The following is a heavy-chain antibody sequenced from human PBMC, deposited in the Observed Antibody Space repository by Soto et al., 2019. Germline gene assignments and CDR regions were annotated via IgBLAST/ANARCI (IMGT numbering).Heavy chain of an antibody. Sequence: GGSLRLSCAASGFTFSDYYMSWIRQAPGKGLEWVSYISSSSSYTNYADSVKGRFTISRDNAKNSLYLQMNSLRAEDTAVYYCARDWGSGSPGAYYYYYGMDVWGQGTTVTVSS. J-gene: IGHJ6*02. D-gene: IGHD3-10*01. CDR3: ARDWGSGSPGAYYYYYGMDV. V-gene: IGHV3-11*05. CDR2: ISSSSSYT. CDR1: GFTFSDYY.